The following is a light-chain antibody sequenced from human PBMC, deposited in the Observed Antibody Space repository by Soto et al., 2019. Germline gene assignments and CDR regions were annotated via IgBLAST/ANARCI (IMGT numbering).Light chain of an antibody. Sequence: QSVLTQPASMSGSPGQSITISCTGTSSDIGGYNYVSWYQQHPGKAPKLMISAVSDRPSGVSNRFSGTKSGNTASLTISGLQAEDEADYYCSSYTSTRIVVFGGGTQLTVL. CDR3: SSYTSTRIVV. V-gene: IGLV2-14*01. J-gene: IGLJ2*01. CDR2: AVS. CDR1: SSDIGGYNY.